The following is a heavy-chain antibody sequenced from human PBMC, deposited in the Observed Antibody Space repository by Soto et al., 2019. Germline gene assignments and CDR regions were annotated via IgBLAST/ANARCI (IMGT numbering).Heavy chain of an antibody. V-gene: IGHV3-30-3*01. CDR1: GFTFSYHA. J-gene: IGHJ6*02. Sequence: QVQLVESGGGVVQPGRSLRLSCAASGFTFSYHALNWVRQAPGKGLEWVAVISYDGDNKYIAEAVKGRLTISRDNPKNTVSLQLNSLRTEDSAMYFGARRTTTSAFSVMDVWGQGTTVTVSS. CDR3: ARRTTTSAFSVMDV. CDR2: ISYDGDNK. D-gene: IGHD1-1*01.